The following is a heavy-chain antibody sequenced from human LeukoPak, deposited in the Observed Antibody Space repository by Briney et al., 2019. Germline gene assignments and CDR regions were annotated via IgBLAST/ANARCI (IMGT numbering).Heavy chain of an antibody. CDR3: ARDKAVTTEVTQYFQH. V-gene: IGHV1-18*01. CDR2: ISAYNGYT. Sequence: ASVKVFCKASGYTFTNYGISWVRQAPGQGLEWMGWISAYNGYTVYAQNLQFRVTMTTDTSTSTAYMELRSLRSDDTAVYYCARDKAVTTEVTQYFQHWGQGTLVAVSS. CDR1: GYTFTNYG. J-gene: IGHJ1*01. D-gene: IGHD4-23*01.